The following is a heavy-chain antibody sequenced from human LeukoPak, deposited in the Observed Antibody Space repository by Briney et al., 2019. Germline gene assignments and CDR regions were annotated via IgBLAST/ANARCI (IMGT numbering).Heavy chain of an antibody. D-gene: IGHD2-15*01. CDR1: AFTLSSYE. CDR3: ARDVRYCSGGSCYSGDY. CDR2: ISSSGSTI. J-gene: IGHJ4*02. Sequence: GGSLRLSCAASAFTLSSYEMNWVRQAPGKGLEGVLYISSSGSTIYYTDSVKGRFTISRDNAKNSLYLQMNSLRAEDTAVYYCARDVRYCSGGSCYSGDYWGQGTLVTVSS. V-gene: IGHV3-48*03.